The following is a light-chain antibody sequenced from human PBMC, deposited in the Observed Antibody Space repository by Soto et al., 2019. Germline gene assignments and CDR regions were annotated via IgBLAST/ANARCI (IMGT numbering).Light chain of an antibody. CDR2: TAS. V-gene: IGKV1-27*01. Sequence: DIQMTQSPSSLSASVGDRVTITCRASQVISNYLAWYQQKPGKIPKLLTYTASTLQSGVSSRFSGSGSGTDFTLTISSLQAQDVATYYCQKYISAPYTFGQGTKLEIK. CDR1: QVISNY. J-gene: IGKJ2*01. CDR3: QKYISAPYT.